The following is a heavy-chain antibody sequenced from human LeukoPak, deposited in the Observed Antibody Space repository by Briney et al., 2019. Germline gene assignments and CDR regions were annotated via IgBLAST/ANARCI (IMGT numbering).Heavy chain of an antibody. J-gene: IGHJ4*02. D-gene: IGHD1-26*01. CDR3: ARDRGSYFGY. Sequence: GGSLRLSCAASGFTFSSYGMHWVRQAPGKGLEWVSYISSSSSTIYYADSVKGRFTISRDNAKNSLYLQMNSLRAEDTAVYYCARDRGSYFGYWGQGTLVTVSS. CDR2: ISSSSSTI. CDR1: GFTFSSYG. V-gene: IGHV3-48*01.